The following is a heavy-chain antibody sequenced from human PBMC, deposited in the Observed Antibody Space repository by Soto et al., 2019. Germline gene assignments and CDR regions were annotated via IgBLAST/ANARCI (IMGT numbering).Heavy chain of an antibody. CDR3: ARRVEVTGCFDY. V-gene: IGHV5-10-1*01. D-gene: IGHD3-9*01. CDR2: IDPSDSYT. J-gene: IGHJ4*02. CDR1: GYSFTSYW. Sequence: GEALKISCKGSGYSFTSYWISWVRQMPGKGLEWMGRIDPSDSYTNYSPSFQGHVTISADKSISTAYLQWSSLKASDTAMYYCARRVEVTGCFDYWGQGTLVTVSS.